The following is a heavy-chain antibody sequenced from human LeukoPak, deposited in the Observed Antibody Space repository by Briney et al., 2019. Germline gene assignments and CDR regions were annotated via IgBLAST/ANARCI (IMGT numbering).Heavy chain of an antibody. CDR2: INHSGST. D-gene: IGHD3-16*01. CDR3: AREIARFGGFDP. J-gene: IGHJ5*02. V-gene: IGHV4-34*01. Sequence: PSETLSLTCAVYGGSFSGYYWSWIRQPPGKGLEWIGEINHSGSTNYNPSLKSRVTISVDTSKNQFSLKLSSVTAADTAVYYCAREIARFGGFDPWGQGTLVTVSS. CDR1: GGSFSGYY.